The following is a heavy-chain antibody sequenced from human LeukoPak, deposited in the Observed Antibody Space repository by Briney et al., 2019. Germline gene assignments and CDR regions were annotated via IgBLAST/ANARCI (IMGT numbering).Heavy chain of an antibody. J-gene: IGHJ6*02. CDR1: GFTFSTYW. CDR2: INSDESDT. D-gene: IGHD3-22*01. CDR3: ARAEYYYDSSGYSPGYYGMDV. Sequence: GGSLRLSCAASGFTFSTYWMHWVRQAPGKGLVWVSRINSDESDTTYADSVKGRFTISSDNAKNSLYLQMNSLRAEDTAAYYCARAEYYYDSSGYSPGYYGMDVWGQGTTVTVSS. V-gene: IGHV3-74*01.